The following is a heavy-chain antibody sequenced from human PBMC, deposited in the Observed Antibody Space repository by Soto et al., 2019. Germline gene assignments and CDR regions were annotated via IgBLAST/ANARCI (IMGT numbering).Heavy chain of an antibody. CDR1: GVTFSSYA. CDR2: ISGSGGST. V-gene: IGHV3-23*01. D-gene: IGHD6-6*01. J-gene: IGHJ4*02. CDR3: AKDHYSSLSIFDY. Sequence: GGSLRLSCAASGVTFSSYAMSWVRQAPGKGLEWASAISGSGGSTYYADSVKGRFTISRDNSKNTLYLQMNSLRAEDTAVYYCAKDHYSSLSIFDYWGQGTLVTVSS.